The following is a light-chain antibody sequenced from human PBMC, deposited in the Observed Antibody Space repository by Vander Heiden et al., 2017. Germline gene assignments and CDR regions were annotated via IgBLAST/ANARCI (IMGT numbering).Light chain of an antibody. CDR2: EDN. Sequence: NFMLTQPHSVSESPGKTVTISCTRSSGSIASNYVQWYQQRPGSSPTTVSYEDNQRPSGVPDRFSGSIDSSSNSDSLTISGLKTEDEADYYCQSYDSSNQGVFGGGTKM. CDR1: SGSIASNY. J-gene: IGLJ2*01. CDR3: QSYDSSNQGV. V-gene: IGLV6-57*01.